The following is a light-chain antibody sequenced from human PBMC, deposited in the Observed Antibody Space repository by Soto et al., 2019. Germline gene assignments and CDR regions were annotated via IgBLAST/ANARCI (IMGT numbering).Light chain of an antibody. J-gene: IGKJ3*01. CDR1: QGIGTY. CDR3: QKYNSVPLT. Sequence: DIQMTQSPPSLSASVGDRVTITCRPGQGIGTYLAWYQQKPGKVPKLLVYGGSTLHSGVPSRFSGSGFGTDFTLTISSLQPEDVATYYCQKYNSVPLTFGPGTKVEIK. CDR2: GGS. V-gene: IGKV1-27*01.